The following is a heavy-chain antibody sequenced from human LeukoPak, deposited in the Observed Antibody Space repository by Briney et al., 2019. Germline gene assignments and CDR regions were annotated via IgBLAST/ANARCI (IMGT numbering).Heavy chain of an antibody. J-gene: IGHJ4*02. CDR2: ILNSGTTT. CDR3: ARDPPDY. CDR1: GFTFSSYE. V-gene: IGHV3-48*03. Sequence: PGGSLRLSCAASGFTFSSYEMNWVRQAPGKGLEWVSYILNSGTTTYYADSVKGRFTISRDNAKNSLYLQMNSVRAEDTGVYYCARDPPDYWGQGILVTVSS.